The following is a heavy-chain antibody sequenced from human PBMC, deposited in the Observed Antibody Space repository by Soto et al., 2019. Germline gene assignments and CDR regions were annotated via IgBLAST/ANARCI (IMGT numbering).Heavy chain of an antibody. D-gene: IGHD3-10*01. Sequence: GGCLRLSCAASGFTFSSDAMSWVRQAPGKGLRWVSAISGSGGSTYYADSVKGRFTISRDNSKNTLYLQMNSLRAEDTAVYYCAKDRHYYGSVSLGRGVYYYMYVCGKGTTVTVSS. J-gene: IGHJ6*03. CDR3: AKDRHYYGSVSLGRGVYYYMYV. CDR1: GFTFSSDA. CDR2: ISGSGGST. V-gene: IGHV3-23*01.